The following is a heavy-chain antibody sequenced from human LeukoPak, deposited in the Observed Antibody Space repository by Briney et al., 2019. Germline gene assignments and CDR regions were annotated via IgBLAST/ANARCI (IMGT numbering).Heavy chain of an antibody. CDR1: GGSISSYY. CDR3: AREGPTTVTTFNWFDP. Sequence: SETLSLTCTVSGGSISSYYWSWIRQPTGKGLEWIGYIYYSGSTNYNPSLKSRVTISVDTSKNQFSLKLSSVTAADTAVYYCAREGPTTVTTFNWFDPWGQGTLVTVSS. V-gene: IGHV4-59*01. CDR2: IYYSGST. J-gene: IGHJ5*02. D-gene: IGHD4-11*01.